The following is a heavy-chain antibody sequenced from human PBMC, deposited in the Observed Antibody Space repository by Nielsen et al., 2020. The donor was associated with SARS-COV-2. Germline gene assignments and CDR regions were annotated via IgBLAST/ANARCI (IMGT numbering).Heavy chain of an antibody. J-gene: IGHJ5*02. CDR2: MNPKSGNT. CDR3: ARNRSVAGREDPRWFDP. D-gene: IGHD6-19*01. CDR1: GYTFTSYY. Sequence: ASVKVSCKASGYTFTSYYMHWVRQAAGQGLEWMGWMNPKSGNTGYAQKFQGRVTMTRDTSTSTAYMELSSLISEDTAVYYCARNRSVAGREDPRWFDPWGQGTLVTVSS. V-gene: IGHV1-8*02.